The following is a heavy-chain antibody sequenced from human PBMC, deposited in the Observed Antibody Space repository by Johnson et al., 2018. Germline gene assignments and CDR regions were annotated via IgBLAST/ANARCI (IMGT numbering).Heavy chain of an antibody. CDR1: GFAVSTYY. J-gene: IGHJ4*02. Sequence: EVQLVETGGGLVQPGGSRRLSCAASGFAVSTYYFAWVRQAPGKGLEWVSSIYSVGSTYYADSVKGRFTISRANAKRPVNLQMNTLRGEDTAVYYCVRVAKPPRVDLDHWGQGSLVTVSS. V-gene: IGHV3-66*02. CDR2: IYSVGST. CDR3: VRVAKPPRVDLDH. D-gene: IGHD2-2*01.